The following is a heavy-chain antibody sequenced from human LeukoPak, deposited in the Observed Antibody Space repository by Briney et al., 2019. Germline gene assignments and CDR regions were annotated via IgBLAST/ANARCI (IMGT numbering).Heavy chain of an antibody. J-gene: IGHJ4*02. V-gene: IGHV3-23*01. D-gene: IGHD6-19*01. CDR1: GFTFSSYA. CDR2: ISGSGGST. CDR3: ALGYSSGWPYFDY. Sequence: GGSLRLSCAASGFTFSSYAMSWVRQAPGKGLEWVSAISGSGGSTYYADSVKGRFTISRDNSKITLYLQMNSLRAEDTAVYYCALGYSSGWPYFDYWGQGTLVTVSS.